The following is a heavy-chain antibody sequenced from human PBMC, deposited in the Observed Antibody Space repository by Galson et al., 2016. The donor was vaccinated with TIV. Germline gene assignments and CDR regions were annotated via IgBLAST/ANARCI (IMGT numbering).Heavy chain of an antibody. CDR1: GDSVSSNSAA. CDR2: TFYRSKWYS. V-gene: IGHV6-1*01. CDR3: ARATPSVFGIIMALDS. D-gene: IGHD3-16*01. J-gene: IGHJ4*02. Sequence: CAISGDSVSSNSAAWNWLRQSPSRGLEWLGRTFYRSKWYSDYAPSVKSRITINPDTSKNQFSLQLNSVTPEDTAVYYCARATPSVFGIIMALDSWGQGTLVTVSS.